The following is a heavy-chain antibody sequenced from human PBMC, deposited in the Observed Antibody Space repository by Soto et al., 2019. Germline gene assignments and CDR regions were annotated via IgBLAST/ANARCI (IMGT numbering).Heavy chain of an antibody. Sequence: PGGSLRLSCAASGFTFSTYDMNWVRQAPGKGLEWVSHISSSSSTIYYADSVKGRFTISRDNGRNSLYLQMNSLRAEDTAVYYCAGSAPSTGYDSWGQGTLVTVSS. V-gene: IGHV3-48*01. D-gene: IGHD5-12*01. J-gene: IGHJ5*01. CDR3: AGSAPSTGYDS. CDR2: ISSSSSTI. CDR1: GFTFSTYD.